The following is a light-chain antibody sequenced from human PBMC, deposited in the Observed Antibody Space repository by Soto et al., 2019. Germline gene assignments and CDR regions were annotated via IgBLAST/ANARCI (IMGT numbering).Light chain of an antibody. CDR2: AAS. V-gene: IGKV1-27*01. CDR1: QGILDY. Sequence: DIQMTQSPSFLSASVGDRVTITCRASQGILDYVAWFQQKPGKAPNLLIYAASTLQSGVPSRFSGSGSGTDFTLTISSLQPEDVATYYWQEYNTAPRTFGHGTKVEIK. J-gene: IGKJ1*01. CDR3: QEYNTAPRT.